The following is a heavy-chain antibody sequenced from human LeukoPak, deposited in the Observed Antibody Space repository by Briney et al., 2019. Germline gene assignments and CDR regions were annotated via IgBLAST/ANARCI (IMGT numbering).Heavy chain of an antibody. V-gene: IGHV1-58*01. J-gene: IGHJ4*02. CDR1: GFTFTSSA. CDR3: ARDAQGYYDSSVYDL. CDR2: IVVGSGNT. D-gene: IGHD3-22*01. Sequence: ASVKVSCKASGFTFTSSAVQWARQARGQRLEWIGWIVVGSGNTNYAQKFQERVTITRDMSTSTAYMELSSLRSEDTAVYYCARDAQGYYDSSVYDLWGQGTLVTVSS.